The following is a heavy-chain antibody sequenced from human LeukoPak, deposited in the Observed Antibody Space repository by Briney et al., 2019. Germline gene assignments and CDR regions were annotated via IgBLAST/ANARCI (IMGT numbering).Heavy chain of an antibody. CDR1: GYTFTSYG. CDR2: ISAYNGNT. Sequence: GASVRVSCKASGYTFTSYGISWVRQAPGQGLEWMGWISAYNGNTNYAQRLQGRVTMTTDTSTSTAYMELRSLRSDDTAVYYCARHGRSYSSGWYYFDYWGQGTLVTVSS. J-gene: IGHJ4*02. D-gene: IGHD6-19*01. V-gene: IGHV1-18*01. CDR3: ARHGRSYSSGWYYFDY.